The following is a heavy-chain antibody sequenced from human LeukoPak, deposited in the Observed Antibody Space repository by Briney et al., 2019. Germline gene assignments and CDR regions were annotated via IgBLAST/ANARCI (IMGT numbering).Heavy chain of an antibody. CDR1: GFTFSSYG. D-gene: IGHD4-17*01. V-gene: IGHV3-33*01. CDR3: GRGYYGDYGYGMDV. J-gene: IGHJ6*02. Sequence: GRPLRLSCAASGFTFSSYGIHWAREAPGKGLEGVEVIWYDGSNKYYADSVKGRFTISRDNSKNTLYLQMNSLRAEDTAVYYCGRGYYGDYGYGMDVWGQGTTVTVSS. CDR2: IWYDGSNK.